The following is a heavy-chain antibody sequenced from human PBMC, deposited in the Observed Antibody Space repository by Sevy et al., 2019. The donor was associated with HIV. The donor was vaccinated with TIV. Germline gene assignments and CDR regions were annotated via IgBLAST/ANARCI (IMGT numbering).Heavy chain of an antibody. V-gene: IGHV3-30*02. CDR3: AKGPSPMITFGGVADY. CDR1: GFTFSSYG. CDR2: IRYDGSNK. Sequence: GGSLRLSCAASGFTFSSYGMHWVRQAPGKGLEWVAFIRYDGSNKYYADSMKGRFTISRDNSKNTLYLKMNSLRAEDTAVYYCAKGPSPMITFGGVADYWGQGTLVTVSS. D-gene: IGHD3-16*01. J-gene: IGHJ4*02.